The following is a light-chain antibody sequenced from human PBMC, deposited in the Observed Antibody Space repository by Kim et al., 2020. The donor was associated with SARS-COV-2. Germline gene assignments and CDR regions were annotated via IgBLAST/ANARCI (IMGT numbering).Light chain of an antibody. J-gene: IGLJ3*02. CDR3: GSWDDSLSGRV. CDR1: RSNVGNNP. V-gene: IGLV1-44*01. CDR2: NDN. Sequence: ELTQPPSASGTPGQTVTISCSGRRSNVGNNPVTWFQQVPGTAPKVLMSNDNQRPSGVPDRFSASKSGTSASLAISGLQSEDEAVYYCGSWDDSLSGRVFGGGTKLTVL.